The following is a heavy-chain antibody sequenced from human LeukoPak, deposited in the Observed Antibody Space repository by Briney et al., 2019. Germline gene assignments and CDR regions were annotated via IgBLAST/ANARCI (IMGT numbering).Heavy chain of an antibody. V-gene: IGHV1-69*05. J-gene: IGHJ4*02. CDR3: ARAGKTIFGVVTQYYFDY. Sequence: SVKVSCKASGGTFSSYAISWVRQAPRQGLEWMGWIIPIFGTANYAQKFQRRVTITTDESTSTAYMELSSLRSEDTAVYYCARAGKTIFGVVTQYYFDYWGQGTLVTVSS. D-gene: IGHD3-3*01. CDR1: GGTFSSYA. CDR2: IIPIFGTA.